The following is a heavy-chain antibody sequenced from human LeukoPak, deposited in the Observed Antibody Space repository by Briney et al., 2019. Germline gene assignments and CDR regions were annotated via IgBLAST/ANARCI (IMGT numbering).Heavy chain of an antibody. CDR1: GGSFSGYY. D-gene: IGHD2-15*01. V-gene: IGHV4-34*01. J-gene: IGHJ6*03. Sequence: SETLSLTCAVYGGSFSGYYCSWIRQPPGKGLEWIGEINHSGSTNYNPSLKSRVTISVDTSKNHVSLKLSSVTAADAAVYYWARVRWQPSPYYYYYMDVWGKGTTVTDSS. CDR3: ARVRWQPSPYYYYYMDV. CDR2: INHSGST.